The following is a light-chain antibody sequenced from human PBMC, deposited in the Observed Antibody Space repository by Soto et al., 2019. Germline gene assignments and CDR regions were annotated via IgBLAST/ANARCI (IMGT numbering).Light chain of an antibody. Sequence: EMVMTQSPATLSVSPGERATLSCRASQSVSSNLAWYQQKPGQAPRLLIYGASSRATGIPARFSGSESGTEFTLTISSLQSEDFEVYYCQQYDNWPITFGQGTRLEIK. J-gene: IGKJ5*01. CDR1: QSVSSN. V-gene: IGKV3-15*01. CDR2: GAS. CDR3: QQYDNWPIT.